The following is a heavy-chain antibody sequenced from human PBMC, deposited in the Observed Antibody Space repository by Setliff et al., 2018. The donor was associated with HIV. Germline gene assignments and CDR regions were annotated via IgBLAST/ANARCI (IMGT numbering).Heavy chain of an antibody. V-gene: IGHV4-59*12. Sequence: SETLSLTCTVSGGSISNYYWSWIRQPPGKGLEWIGYISYTGTTNYNPSLKSRVTISVDTSKNQFSLKLSSVTAADTAVYSCARVRWLVRYFDYWGQGTLVTVSS. CDR1: GGSISNYY. J-gene: IGHJ4*02. D-gene: IGHD6-19*01. CDR2: ISYTGTT. CDR3: ARVRWLVRYFDY.